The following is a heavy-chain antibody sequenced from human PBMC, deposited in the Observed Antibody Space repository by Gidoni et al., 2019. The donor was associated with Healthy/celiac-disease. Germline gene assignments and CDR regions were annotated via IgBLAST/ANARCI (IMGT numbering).Heavy chain of an antibody. CDR2: IIPIFGTA. CDR3: ARGPLDCSCGSCYCDYFDY. Sequence: QVQLVKTGAGVNKPWSSVQVSCNDSGVTFISYAVSWVRQAPGQGLEWMGGIIPIFGTANYAQKFQGRVTITADESTSTAYMELSSLRSEDTAVYYCARGPLDCSCGSCYCDYFDYWGQGTLVTVSS. CDR1: GVTFISYA. V-gene: IGHV1-69*12. J-gene: IGHJ4*02. D-gene: IGHD2-15*01.